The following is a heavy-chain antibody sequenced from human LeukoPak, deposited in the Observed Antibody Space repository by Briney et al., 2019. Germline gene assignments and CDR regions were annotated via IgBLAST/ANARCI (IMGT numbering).Heavy chain of an antibody. Sequence: PSETLSLTCTVSGGSISSYYWSWIRQPPGKGLEWIGEINHSGSTNYNPSLKSRVTISVDTSKNQFSLKLSSVTAADTAVYYCARGLEDYGDYFDYWGQGTLVTVPS. D-gene: IGHD4-17*01. CDR2: INHSGST. J-gene: IGHJ4*02. CDR1: GGSISSYY. CDR3: ARGLEDYGDYFDY. V-gene: IGHV4-34*01.